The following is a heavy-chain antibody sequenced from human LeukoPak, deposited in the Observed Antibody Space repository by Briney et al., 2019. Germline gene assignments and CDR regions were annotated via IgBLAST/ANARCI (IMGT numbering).Heavy chain of an antibody. Sequence: PSETLSLTCTVSGGSISSSSYYWGWIRQPPGKGLEWIGSIYYSGSTYYNPSLKSRVTISVDTSKNQFSLKLSSVTAADTAVYYCARLRGIWSGYYTGYYYYYMDAWGKGTTVTVSS. D-gene: IGHD3-3*01. CDR3: ARLRGIWSGYYTGYYYYYMDA. V-gene: IGHV4-39*01. CDR1: GGSISSSSYY. CDR2: IYYSGST. J-gene: IGHJ6*03.